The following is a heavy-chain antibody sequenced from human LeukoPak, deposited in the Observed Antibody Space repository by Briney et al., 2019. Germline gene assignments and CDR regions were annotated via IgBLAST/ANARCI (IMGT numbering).Heavy chain of an antibody. V-gene: IGHV3-30*18. J-gene: IGHJ4*02. CDR1: GFTFSSYS. CDR2: ISYDGSNK. D-gene: IGHD5-12*01. Sequence: GGSLRLSCAASGFTFSSYSMNWVRQAPGKGLEWVAVISYDGSNKFYADSVKGRFTISRDNSKNTLYLQMNSLRVEDTAVYYCAKDLEWLRGLVDYWGQGTLVTVSS. CDR3: AKDLEWLRGLVDY.